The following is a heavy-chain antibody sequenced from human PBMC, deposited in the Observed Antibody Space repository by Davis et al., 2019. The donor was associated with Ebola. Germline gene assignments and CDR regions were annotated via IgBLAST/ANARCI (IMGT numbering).Heavy chain of an antibody. CDR3: ARLTGTKRGHYYGMDV. CDR2: IYAGDSDT. J-gene: IGHJ6*04. V-gene: IGHV5-51*01. Sequence: GESLKISCKGSGYSFTSYWISWVRQMPGKGLEWMGIIYAGDSDTRYSPSFEGQVTISVDRSITTAYLQWSSLKASDTAIYYCARLTGTKRGHYYGMDVWGKGTTVTVSS. CDR1: GYSFTSYW. D-gene: IGHD1/OR15-1a*01.